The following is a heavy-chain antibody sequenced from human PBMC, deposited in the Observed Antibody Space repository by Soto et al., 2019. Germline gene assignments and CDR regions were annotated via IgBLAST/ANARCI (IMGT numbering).Heavy chain of an antibody. D-gene: IGHD1-26*01. CDR1: GGTFSSYA. V-gene: IGHV1-69*13. J-gene: IGHJ5*02. Sequence: GASVKVSCKASGGTFSSYAISWVRQAPGQGLEWMGGIIPIFGTANYAQKFQGRVTITADESTSTAYMELSSLRSEDTAVYYCARDSGGSYNKNWFDPWGQGTLVTVSS. CDR3: ARDSGGSYNKNWFDP. CDR2: IIPIFGTA.